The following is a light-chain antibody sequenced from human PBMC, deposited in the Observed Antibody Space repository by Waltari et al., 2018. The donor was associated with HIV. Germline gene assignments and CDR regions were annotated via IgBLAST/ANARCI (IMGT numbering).Light chain of an antibody. CDR2: YAS. CDR3: HQSSSLPHT. CDR1: QSIGSS. Sequence: EIVLTQSPDSQSVSPKEKVTITCRASQSIGSSLHWYQQKPDQSPKLLIKYASRSFSGVPSRFSGSGSGTDFNLTINRLEGEDAATYYCHQSSSLPHTLGQGTKLEIK. J-gene: IGKJ2*01. V-gene: IGKV6-21*01.